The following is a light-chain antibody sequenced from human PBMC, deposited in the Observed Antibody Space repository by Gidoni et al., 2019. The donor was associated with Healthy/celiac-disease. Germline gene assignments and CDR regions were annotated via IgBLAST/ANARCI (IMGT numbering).Light chain of an antibody. J-gene: IGLJ3*02. V-gene: IGLV5-45*02. CDR1: SGINVGTYR. CDR3: MIWHSSAWV. Sequence: AVLTQPSSLSASPGASASLTCTLRSGINVGTYRIYWYQQKPGSPPQYLLRYKSDSYKQQGSGVPSRFSGSKDASANAGILLISGLQSEDEADYYCMIWHSSAWVFGGGTKLTVL. CDR2: YKSDSYK.